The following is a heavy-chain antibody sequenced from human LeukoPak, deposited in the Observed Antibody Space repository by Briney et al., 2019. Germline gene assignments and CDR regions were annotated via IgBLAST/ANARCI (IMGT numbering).Heavy chain of an antibody. CDR3: TTDLGITLIRGVIVY. D-gene: IGHD3-10*01. J-gene: IGHJ4*02. CDR1: GFTFSSYA. CDR2: IKSRADGETR. V-gene: IGHV3-15*01. Sequence: GGSLRLSCAASGFTFSSYAMSWVRQAPGKGLEWVGRIKSRADGETRDYAAPVKGRFTMSRDDSKATLDLQMNYLEAEDTAVYCCTTDLGITLIRGVIVYWGQGTLVTVTS.